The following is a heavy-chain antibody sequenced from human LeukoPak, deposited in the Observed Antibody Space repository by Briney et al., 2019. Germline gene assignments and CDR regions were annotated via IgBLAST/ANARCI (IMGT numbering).Heavy chain of an antibody. CDR2: IYYSGST. J-gene: IGHJ4*02. V-gene: IGHV4-61*05. Sequence: PSETLSLTCTVAGGSISSRSFYWGWIRQPPGKGLEWIGYIYYSGSTNYNPSLKSRVTISVDTSKNQFSLKLRSVTAADTAVYYCARGQTTVVNPLDYWGQGTLVTVSS. D-gene: IGHD4-23*01. CDR1: GGSISSRSFY. CDR3: ARGQTTVVNPLDY.